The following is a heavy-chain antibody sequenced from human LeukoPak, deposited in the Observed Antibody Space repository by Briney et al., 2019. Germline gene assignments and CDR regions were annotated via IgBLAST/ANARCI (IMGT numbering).Heavy chain of an antibody. J-gene: IGHJ5*02. CDR3: SAGGLGIRDWFDP. D-gene: IGHD3-16*01. Sequence: PGGSLRLSCAASGFIFNTYAMSWVRQAPGRGLEWVSVISGSGDRTYYTKSVKGRFTISRDNSKNTLYLQMNSLRAEDTALHYCSAGGLGIRDWFDPWGQGTLVTVSS. CDR1: GFIFNTYA. CDR2: ISGSGDRT. V-gene: IGHV3-23*01.